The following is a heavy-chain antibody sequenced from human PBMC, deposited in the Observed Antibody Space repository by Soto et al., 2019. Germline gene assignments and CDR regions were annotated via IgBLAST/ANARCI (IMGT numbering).Heavy chain of an antibody. D-gene: IGHD3-16*02. V-gene: IGHV3-30-3*01. CDR1: GFTFSSYA. Sequence: GGSLRLSCAASGFTFSSYAMHWVRQAPGKGLEWVAVISYDGSNKYYADSVKGRFTISRDNSKNTLYLQMNSLRAEDTAVYYCARVPLYDYVWGSYRWEGMDVWGQGTTVTVSS. CDR3: ARVPLYDYVWGSYRWEGMDV. CDR2: ISYDGSNK. J-gene: IGHJ6*02.